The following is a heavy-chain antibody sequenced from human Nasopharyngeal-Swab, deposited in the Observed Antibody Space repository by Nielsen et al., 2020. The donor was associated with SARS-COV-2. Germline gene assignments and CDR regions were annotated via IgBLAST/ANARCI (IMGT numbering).Heavy chain of an antibody. V-gene: IGHV3-30*02. J-gene: IGHJ4*02. CDR1: GFTFSSYG. CDR2: IRYDGSNK. D-gene: IGHD3-10*01. CDR3: AKDSGLLWFGISDY. Sequence: GGSLRLSCAASGFTFSSYGMHWVCQAPGKGLEWVAFIRYDGSNKYYADSVKGRFTISRDNSKNTLYLQMNSLRAEDTAVYYCAKDSGLLWFGISDYWGQGTLVTVSS.